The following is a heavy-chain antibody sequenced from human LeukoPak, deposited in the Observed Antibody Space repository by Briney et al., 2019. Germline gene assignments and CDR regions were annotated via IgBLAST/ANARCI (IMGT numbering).Heavy chain of an antibody. CDR1: GGSISSYY. V-gene: IGHV4-59*01. D-gene: IGHD4/OR15-4a*01. CDR2: ISYSGST. J-gene: IGHJ3*02. CDR3: ARLNSAMGVYGAASYAFDS. Sequence: PSETLSLTCTVSGGSISSYYWSWIRQPPGKGLEWIGYISYSGSTNYNPSLKSRVTISVDMSKNQFSLKLSSVTAGDTGVQYCARLNSAMGVYGAASYAFDSGGQGTMVTDSS.